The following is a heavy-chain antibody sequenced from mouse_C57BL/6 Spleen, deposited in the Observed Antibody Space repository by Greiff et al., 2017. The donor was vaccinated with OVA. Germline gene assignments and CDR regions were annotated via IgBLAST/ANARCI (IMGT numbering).Heavy chain of an antibody. Sequence: QVQLQQSGPELVKPGASVKISCKASGYAFSSSWMNWVKQRPGKGLEWIGRIYPGDGDTNYNGKFKGKATLTADKSSSTAYMQLSSLTSEDSAVYFCARGFITTVVAGFDYWGQGTTLTVSS. D-gene: IGHD1-1*01. CDR1: GYAFSSSW. J-gene: IGHJ2*01. CDR2: IYPGDGDT. V-gene: IGHV1-82*01. CDR3: ARGFITTVVAGFDY.